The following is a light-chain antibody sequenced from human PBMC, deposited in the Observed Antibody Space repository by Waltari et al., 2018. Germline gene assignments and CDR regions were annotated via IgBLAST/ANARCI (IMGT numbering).Light chain of an antibody. Sequence: DIQMTQSPSTLSASVGDTLTITCRASQNSNSWLAWYQQKPGKAPKLLIDKASSLESGVPSRFSGSGSGTEFTLTISSLQPDDFATYYCQQHSNYWTFGQGTKVEIK. J-gene: IGKJ1*01. CDR1: QNSNSW. CDR3: QQHSNYWT. V-gene: IGKV1-5*03. CDR2: KAS.